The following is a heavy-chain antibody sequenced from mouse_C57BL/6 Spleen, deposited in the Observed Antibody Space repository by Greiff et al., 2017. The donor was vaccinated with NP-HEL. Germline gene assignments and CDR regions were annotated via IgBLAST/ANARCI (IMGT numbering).Heavy chain of an antibody. D-gene: IGHD2-4*01. Sequence: VQLQQPGAELVKPGASVKLSCKASGYTFTSYWMHWVKQRPGQGLEWIGMIHPNSGSTNYNEKFKSKATLTVDKSSSTAYMQLSSLTSEDSAVYYCARDYDYDRPPMDYWGQGTSVTVSS. CDR3: ARDYDYDRPPMDY. CDR2: IHPNSGST. J-gene: IGHJ4*01. V-gene: IGHV1-64*01. CDR1: GYTFTSYW.